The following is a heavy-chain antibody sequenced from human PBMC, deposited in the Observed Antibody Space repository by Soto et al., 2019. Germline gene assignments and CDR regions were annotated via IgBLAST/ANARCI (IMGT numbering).Heavy chain of an antibody. CDR1: GFTFSSYA. Sequence: EVQLLESGGGLVQPGGSLRLSCAASGFTFSSYAMSWVRQAPGKGLEWVSAISGSGGSTYYADSVKGRFTIARDNSKNTLDLQMNSLRAEDTAVYYCAKDLTYSSSNWFDPWGQGTLVTVSS. D-gene: IGHD6-6*01. CDR2: ISGSGGST. V-gene: IGHV3-23*01. J-gene: IGHJ5*02. CDR3: AKDLTYSSSNWFDP.